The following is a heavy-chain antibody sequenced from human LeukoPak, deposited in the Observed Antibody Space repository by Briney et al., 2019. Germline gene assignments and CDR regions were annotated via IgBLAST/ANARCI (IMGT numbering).Heavy chain of an antibody. J-gene: IGHJ4*02. CDR3: AKRGVVIRVILVGFHKEAYYFDS. D-gene: IGHD3-10*01. CDR2: ISGSGGGT. Sequence: GGPLRLSCAVAGIPLSNYAMSWVRQAPGKGLEWGAGISGSGGGTNYADSVKGRFTISRDNPKNTLYLQMNNLSADDTAVYFCAKRGVVIRVILVGFHKEAYYFDSWGQGALVTVSS. V-gene: IGHV3-23*01. CDR1: GIPLSNYA.